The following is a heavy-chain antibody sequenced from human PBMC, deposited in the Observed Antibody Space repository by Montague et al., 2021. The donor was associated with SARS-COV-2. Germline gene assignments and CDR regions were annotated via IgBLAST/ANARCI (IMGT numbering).Heavy chain of an antibody. CDR2: IYWDDDG. Sequence: PALVKSTQTLTLTCIFSGFSLSTDGLCVSWIRQPPGRALEWLALIYWDDDGHYSPSLRSRLTITKDTSKNQVVLTMTNMDPVDAATYYCARTWAYGSGSYGVDPWGQGTLVTVSS. CDR3: ARTWAYGSGSYGVDP. V-gene: IGHV2-5*08. J-gene: IGHJ5*02. CDR1: GFSLSTDGLC. D-gene: IGHD3-10*01.